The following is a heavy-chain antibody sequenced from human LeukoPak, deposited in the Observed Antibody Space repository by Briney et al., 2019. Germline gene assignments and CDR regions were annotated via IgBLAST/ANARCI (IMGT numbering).Heavy chain of an antibody. Sequence: GGSLRLSCAASGFTFSSYGMHWVRQAPGKGLEWVANIKQDGSDKYYVDSVKGRFTISRDNAKNSLYLQMNSLRAEDTAVYSCARVMGYCSGGSCYPFDYWGQGTLVTVSS. D-gene: IGHD2-15*01. V-gene: IGHV3-7*03. J-gene: IGHJ4*02. CDR2: IKQDGSDK. CDR3: ARVMGYCSGGSCYPFDY. CDR1: GFTFSSYG.